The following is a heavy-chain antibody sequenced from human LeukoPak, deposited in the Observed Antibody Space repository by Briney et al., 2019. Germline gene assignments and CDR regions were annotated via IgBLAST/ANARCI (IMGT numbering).Heavy chain of an antibody. V-gene: IGHV3-23*01. CDR1: GFTFSSYA. J-gene: IGHJ4*02. CDR2: ISDSGGST. CDR3: AKGSGNDVGGYFDY. Sequence: GGSLRLSCAASGFTFSSYAMSWVRQAPGKGLEWVSAISDSGGSTYYADSVKGRFTISRDNSKNTLYLQMNSLRAEDTAVYYCAKGSGNDVGGYFDYWGQGTLVTVSS. D-gene: IGHD1-1*01.